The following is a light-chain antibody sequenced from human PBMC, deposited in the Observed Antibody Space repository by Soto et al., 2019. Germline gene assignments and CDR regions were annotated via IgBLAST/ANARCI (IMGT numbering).Light chain of an antibody. CDR2: GAS. CDR1: QRVSSRY. Sequence: EIVLTQSPGTLSLSPGDRSTLSFRSSQRVSSRYLAWYQQKPGQAPSLLIFGASNRATGIPDRFSGSGSGTDFNFTIGRLEPEDFAMYYCQQYSDSPPTFGQGTKVDIK. V-gene: IGKV3-20*01. CDR3: QQYSDSPPT. J-gene: IGKJ1*01.